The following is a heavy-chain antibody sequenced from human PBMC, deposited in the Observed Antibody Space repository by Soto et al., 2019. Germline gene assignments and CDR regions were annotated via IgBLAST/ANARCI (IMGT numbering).Heavy chain of an antibody. CDR3: ARHVRGWQLMLVN. CDR2: IYFSGST. Sequence: PSGTLSLTCTVSGGSISSSSYYWGWIRQPPGKGLEWIGSIYFSGSTHYNVSLTSRVTISVDTSRNQFSLKLSSVTATDTAVYYCARHVRGWQLMLVNWGQGSLVTVS. CDR1: GGSISSSSYY. J-gene: IGHJ4*02. V-gene: IGHV4-39*01. D-gene: IGHD6-13*01.